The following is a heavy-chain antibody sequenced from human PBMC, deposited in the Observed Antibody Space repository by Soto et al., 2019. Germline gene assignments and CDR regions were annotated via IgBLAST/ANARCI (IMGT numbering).Heavy chain of an antibody. CDR3: ARLGGYCSGTSCYGYYGMDV. Sequence: PSETLSLTCPFSGGSIRSGPYSWGWIRQPPGKGLEWIGTFYYSGSTYYNPSLESRVTISVDTSKNQFSLKVSSVTAADTAMYYCARLGGYCSGTSCYGYYGMDVWGQGTTVTVSS. CDR2: FYYSGST. D-gene: IGHD2-2*01. J-gene: IGHJ6*02. CDR1: GGSIRSGPYS. V-gene: IGHV4-39*01.